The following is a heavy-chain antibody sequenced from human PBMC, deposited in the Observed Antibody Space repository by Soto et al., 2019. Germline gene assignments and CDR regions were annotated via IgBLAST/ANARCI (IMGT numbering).Heavy chain of an antibody. V-gene: IGHV1-69*13. Sequence: SVKVSCKASGGTFSSYAISWLRQAPGQGLEWMGGIIPIFGTANYAQKFQGRVTITADESTSTAYMELSSLRSEDTAVYYCARGKVVLELGYCSGGSCYNYYGMDVWGQGTTVTVSS. CDR3: ARGKVVLELGYCSGGSCYNYYGMDV. CDR2: IIPIFGTA. CDR1: GGTFSSYA. D-gene: IGHD2-15*01. J-gene: IGHJ6*02.